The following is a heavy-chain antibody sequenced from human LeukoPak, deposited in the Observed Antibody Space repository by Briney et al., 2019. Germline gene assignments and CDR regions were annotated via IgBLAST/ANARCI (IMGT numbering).Heavy chain of an antibody. J-gene: IGHJ4*02. CDR1: GGSINSGSYY. CDR2: IYTSGST. V-gene: IGHV4-61*02. Sequence: SETLSLTCTVSGGSINSGSYYWSWIRQPAGKGLEWIGRIYTSGSTNYNPSLKSRVTISVDTSKNQFSLKLSSVTAADTAVYYCARGRYSSGWYDYWGQGTLVTVSS. CDR3: ARGRYSSGWYDY. D-gene: IGHD6-19*01.